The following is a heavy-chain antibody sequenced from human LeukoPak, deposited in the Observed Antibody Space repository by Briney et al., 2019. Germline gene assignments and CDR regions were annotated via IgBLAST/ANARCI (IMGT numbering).Heavy chain of an antibody. CDR3: AKEEPAAIVSGMDV. J-gene: IGHJ6*02. CDR2: ISYDGSNK. D-gene: IGHD2-2*01. Sequence: GGSLRLSCAASGFTFSSYGMHWVRQAPGEGLEWVAVISYDGSNKYYADSVKGRFTISRDNSKNTLYLQMNSLRAEDTAVYYCAKEEPAAIVSGMDVWGQGTTVTVSS. V-gene: IGHV3-30*18. CDR1: GFTFSSYG.